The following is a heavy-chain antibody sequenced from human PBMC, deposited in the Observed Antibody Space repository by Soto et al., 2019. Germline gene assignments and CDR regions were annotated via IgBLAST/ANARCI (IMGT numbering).Heavy chain of an antibody. CDR2: ISYDGSNK. D-gene: IGHD3-3*01. CDR1: GFTFSSYA. V-gene: IGHV3-30-3*01. Sequence: QVQLVESGGGVVQPGRSLRLSCAASGFTFSSYAMHWVRQAPGKGLEWVAVISYDGSNKYYADSVKGRFTISRDNSKNTLDLQMNSRRAEDTAVYYCARGMFWHYDVWSGSEDYWGQGTLVTVSS. J-gene: IGHJ4*02. CDR3: ARGMFWHYDVWSGSEDY.